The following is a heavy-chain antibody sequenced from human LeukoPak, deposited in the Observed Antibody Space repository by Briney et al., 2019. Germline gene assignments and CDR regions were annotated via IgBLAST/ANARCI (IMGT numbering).Heavy chain of an antibody. CDR2: IVVGSGNT. Sequence: TSVKVSCKASGFTFTSSAVQWVRQARGQRLEWIGWIVVGSGNTNYAQKFQERVTITRDMSTSTAYMELSSLRSEDTAVYYCAADGIAAADYYYYYGMDVWGQGTTVTVSS. V-gene: IGHV1-58*01. J-gene: IGHJ6*02. CDR1: GFTFTSSA. D-gene: IGHD6-13*01. CDR3: AADGIAAADYYYYYGMDV.